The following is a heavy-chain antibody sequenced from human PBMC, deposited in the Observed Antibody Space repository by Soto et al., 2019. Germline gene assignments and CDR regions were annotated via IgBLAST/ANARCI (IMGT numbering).Heavy chain of an antibody. Sequence: PGGSLRLSCAASGFTFSNYGMHWVRQAPGKGLEWVAVMWYDGSNIYYADSVEGRFTISRDNSKKTLYLQKNSLRAEDTAVYYCARDQRDYYYYYGMDVWGQGTTVTVSS. CDR3: ARDQRDYYYYYGMDV. CDR2: MWYDGSNI. CDR1: GFTFSNYG. J-gene: IGHJ6*02. V-gene: IGHV3-33*01.